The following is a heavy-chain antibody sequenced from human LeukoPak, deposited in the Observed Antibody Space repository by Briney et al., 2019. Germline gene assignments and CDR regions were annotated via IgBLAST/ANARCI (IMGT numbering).Heavy chain of an antibody. J-gene: IGHJ4*02. CDR1: GYTFTSYW. D-gene: IGHD6-13*01. CDR2: IYPGDSDT. Sequence: GESLKISCKGSGYTFTSYWIAWVRQMPGKGLEWMGIIYPGDSDTRYSPSFQGQVTISADKSISTAYLQWSSLKASDTAMYYCARTAYTSRWAVDNWGQGTLVIVSS. V-gene: IGHV5-51*01. CDR3: ARTAYTSRWAVDN.